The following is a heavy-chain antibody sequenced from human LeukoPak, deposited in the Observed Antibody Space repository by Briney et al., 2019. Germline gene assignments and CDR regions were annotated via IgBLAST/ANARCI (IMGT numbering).Heavy chain of an antibody. CDR1: GFTFSSYW. CDR2: ISYDGSNK. V-gene: IGHV3-30*18. J-gene: IGHJ4*02. D-gene: IGHD3-22*01. Sequence: GGSLRLSCAASGFTFSSYWMHWVRQAPGKGLEWVAVISYDGSNKYYADSVKGRFTISRDNSKNTLYLQMNSLTADDTAVYYCAKDRFGYSDYWGQGTLVTVSS. CDR3: AKDRFGYSDY.